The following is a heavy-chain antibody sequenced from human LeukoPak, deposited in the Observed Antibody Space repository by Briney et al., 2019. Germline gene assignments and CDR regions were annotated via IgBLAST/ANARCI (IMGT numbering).Heavy chain of an antibody. D-gene: IGHD6-19*01. CDR2: ISGSGGSS. CDR1: GFTFSSYA. J-gene: IGHJ4*02. Sequence: GGSLRLSCAASGFTFSSYAMSWVRQAPGKGLEWVSTISGSGGSSYYADSVKGRFTISRDNSKNTLSLQMNSLRAEDTAIYYCAKEYSSGWYYFVYWGQGTLVTVSS. CDR3: AKEYSSGWYYFVY. V-gene: IGHV3-23*01.